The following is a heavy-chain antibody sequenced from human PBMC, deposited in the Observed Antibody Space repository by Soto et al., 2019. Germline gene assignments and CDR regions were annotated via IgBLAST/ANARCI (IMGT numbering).Heavy chain of an antibody. CDR2: INAGSDNT. CDR3: ERDRYCSAGTCYGWVDY. CDR1: GYSFTSYA. D-gene: IGHD2-15*01. Sequence: QVQLVQSGAEEKKPGASVKVSCKASGYSFTSYAMYWVRQAPGQSLEWMGWINAGSDNTRYSQKFQHRVTISADTSANTAYMELSRLRSEDKAVYYWERDRYCSAGTCYGWVDYWGQGTLVTVSS. V-gene: IGHV1-3*05. J-gene: IGHJ4*02.